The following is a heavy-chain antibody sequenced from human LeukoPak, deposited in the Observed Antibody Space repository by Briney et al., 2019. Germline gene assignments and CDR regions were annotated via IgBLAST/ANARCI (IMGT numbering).Heavy chain of an antibody. CDR3: ARGKDYEEDY. D-gene: IGHD4-17*01. CDR2: ISSSSSTI. J-gene: IGHJ4*02. CDR1: GFTFSSYS. V-gene: IGHV3-48*04. Sequence: AGGSLRLSCAASGFTFSSYSMNWVRQAPGKGLEWVSYISSSSSTIYYADSVKGRFTISRDNAKSSLYLQMNSLRVEDTAVYYCARGKDYEEDYWGQGTLVTVSS.